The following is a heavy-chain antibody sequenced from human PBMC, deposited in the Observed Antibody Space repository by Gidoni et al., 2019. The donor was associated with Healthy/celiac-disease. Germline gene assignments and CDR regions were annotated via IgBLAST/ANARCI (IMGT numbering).Heavy chain of an antibody. CDR3: ARDLTTVTWGPDGDY. CDR2: IYSGGST. J-gene: IGHJ4*02. D-gene: IGHD4-17*01. CDR1: GFTVRSNY. Sequence: EVQLVESGGGLVQPGGSLSLSCAASGFTVRSNYMSWVRQAPVKGLEWFSVIYSGGSTYYADSVKGRVTISRDNSKNTLYLQMNILRAEDTAVYYCARDLTTVTWGPDGDYWGQGTLVTVSS. V-gene: IGHV3-66*02.